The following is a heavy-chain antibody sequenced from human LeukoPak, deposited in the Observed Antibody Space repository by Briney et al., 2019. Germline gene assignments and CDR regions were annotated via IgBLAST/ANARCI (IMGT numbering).Heavy chain of an antibody. CDR3: AKVGGSSHYYSMDV. J-gene: IGHJ6*03. Sequence: GGSLRLSCAASGFTFDNYGINWVRQAPGKGLEWVSRIHWNGGSTVYADSVKGRFTISRDNAKNSLYLQMNSLRAEDTALYYCAKVGGSSHYYSMDVWGKGTTVTVSS. D-gene: IGHD1-26*01. CDR2: IHWNGGST. CDR1: GFTFDNYG. V-gene: IGHV3-20*04.